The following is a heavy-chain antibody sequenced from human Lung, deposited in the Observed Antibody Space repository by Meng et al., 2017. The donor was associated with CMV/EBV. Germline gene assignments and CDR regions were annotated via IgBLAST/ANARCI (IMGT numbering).Heavy chain of an antibody. CDR2: LYSRGSA. CDR3: KEVDE. CDR1: GFTVSNDY. V-gene: IGHV3-66*01. J-gene: IGHJ4*02. Sequence: GESLKISCTISGFTVSNDYMTWVRQAPGKGLEWVSSLYSRGSAYYAGSVKGRFTISRDTSKNTLYLQLNRLRAADTAVYYCKEVDEWGQGTLVTVSS.